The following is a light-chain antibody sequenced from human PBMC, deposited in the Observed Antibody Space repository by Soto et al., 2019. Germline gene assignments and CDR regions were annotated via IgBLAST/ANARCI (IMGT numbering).Light chain of an antibody. Sequence: PGEGATLSFRASQGVDSKHLAWYQQKPGQAPRLLIYAASSRATGIPDRFSGSGSGTDFTLSISRLETEDFAVYYCQQYGNSPGISFGQGTRLEIK. J-gene: IGKJ5*01. CDR3: QQYGNSPGIS. CDR2: AAS. V-gene: IGKV3-20*01. CDR1: QGVDSKH.